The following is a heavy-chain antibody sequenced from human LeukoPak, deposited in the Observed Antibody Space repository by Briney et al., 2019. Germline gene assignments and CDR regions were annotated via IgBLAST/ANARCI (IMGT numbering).Heavy chain of an antibody. Sequence: GGSLRLSCAASRFTFSSYAMSWVRQAPGKGLEWVANIKEDGSEKHYVDSVKGRFTISRDNAKNSLYLQMNSLRAEDTAVYYCVRALGTGSYWGQGTLVSVSS. D-gene: IGHD1-1*01. CDR3: VRALGTGSY. CDR1: RFTFSSYA. CDR2: IKEDGSEK. V-gene: IGHV3-7*01. J-gene: IGHJ4*02.